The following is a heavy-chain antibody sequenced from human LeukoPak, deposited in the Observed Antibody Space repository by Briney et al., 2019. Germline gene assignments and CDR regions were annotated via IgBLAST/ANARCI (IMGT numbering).Heavy chain of an antibody. D-gene: IGHD2-2*01. CDR2: IYSGGST. CDR3: ARAARYCSSTSCYS. Sequence: GGSLRLSCAASGFTVSSNYMSWVRRAPGKGLEWVSVIYSGGSTYYADSVKGRFTISRHNSKNTLYLQMNSLRAEDTAVYYCARAARYCSSTSCYSWGQGTLVTVSS. V-gene: IGHV3-53*04. J-gene: IGHJ5*02. CDR1: GFTVSSNY.